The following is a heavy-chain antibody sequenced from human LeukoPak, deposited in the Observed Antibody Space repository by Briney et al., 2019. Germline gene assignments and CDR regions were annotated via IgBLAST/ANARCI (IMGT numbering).Heavy chain of an antibody. CDR2: IQSDGTNK. D-gene: IGHD6-19*01. CDR1: GFIFSSYG. Sequence: GGSLRLSCAASGFIFSSYGMHWVRQAPGKGLEWVAFIQSDGTNKYYTDSVKGRFTVSRDNSKNTLYLQMDSRRPEDTAVYYCAKDASSVWYFSYFDFWGQGTLVTVSS. V-gene: IGHV3-30*02. J-gene: IGHJ4*02. CDR3: AKDASSVWYFSYFDF.